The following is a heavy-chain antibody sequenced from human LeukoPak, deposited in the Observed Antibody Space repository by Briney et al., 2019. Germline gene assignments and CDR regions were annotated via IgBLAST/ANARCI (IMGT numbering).Heavy chain of an antibody. CDR3: ARGFPEDWFDP. CDR2: IYYSGST. V-gene: IGHV4-61*08. D-gene: IGHD1-14*01. Sequence: SETLSLTCTVSGGSISSGDYYWSWIRQPPGKGLEWIGYIYYSGSTNYNPSLKNRVTISVDTSKNQFSLELSSVTAADTAVYYCARGFPEDWFDPWGQGTLVTVSS. CDR1: GGSISSGDYY. J-gene: IGHJ5*02.